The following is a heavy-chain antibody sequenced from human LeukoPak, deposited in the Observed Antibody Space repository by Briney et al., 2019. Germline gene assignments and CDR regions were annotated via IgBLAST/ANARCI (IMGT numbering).Heavy chain of an antibody. Sequence: PGRSLRLSCAASGYTFSSYGMHWVRQAPGKGLEWVAVISYDGSNKYYADSVKGRFTISRDNSKNTLYLQMNSLRAEDTAVYYCAKDRAFWSDYFDYWGQGTLVTVSS. V-gene: IGHV3-30*18. D-gene: IGHD3-3*01. CDR2: ISYDGSNK. CDR3: AKDRAFWSDYFDY. CDR1: GYTFSSYG. J-gene: IGHJ4*02.